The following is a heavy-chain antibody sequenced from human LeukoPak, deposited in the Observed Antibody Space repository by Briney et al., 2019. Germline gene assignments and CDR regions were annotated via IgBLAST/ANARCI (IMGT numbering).Heavy chain of an antibody. V-gene: IGHV3-30*01. CDR1: GFTFSSYA. D-gene: IGHD2-8*01. CDR3: ARHYCTNGVCYDAFDI. J-gene: IGHJ3*02. Sequence: GGSLRLSCAASGFTFSSYAMYWVRQAPGKGLEWAAVISYDGSNKYYADSVKGRFTISRDNSKNTLYLQMNSLSAEDTAAYYCARHYCTNGVCYDAFDIWGQGTMVTVSS. CDR2: ISYDGSNK.